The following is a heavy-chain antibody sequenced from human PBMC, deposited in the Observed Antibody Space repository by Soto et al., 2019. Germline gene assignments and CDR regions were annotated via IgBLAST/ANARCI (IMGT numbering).Heavy chain of an antibody. Sequence: QLEETGGGVIQPGTSLTLFCAASGFSVSRNYMTWVRQAPGKGLEWVSFVYSGGATFYADSVKGRFILTRDDSQNTMYLQMNNLSAEDTAVYYCARVPGRLWGRGTLVTVAS. V-gene: IGHV3-53*02. J-gene: IGHJ4*02. CDR1: GFSVSRNY. CDR3: ARVPGRL. CDR2: VYSGGAT. D-gene: IGHD3-10*01.